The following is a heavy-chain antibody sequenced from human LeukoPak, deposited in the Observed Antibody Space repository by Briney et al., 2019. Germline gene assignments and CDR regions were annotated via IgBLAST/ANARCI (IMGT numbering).Heavy chain of an antibody. J-gene: IGHJ4*02. CDR3: AKAAPGYFDY. V-gene: IGHV3-23*01. Sequence: GGSLKLSCAASGFSFISYAMGWVRQAPGKGLEWVSVMSPSGAGTYYADSVKGRFTISRDNSKNTLYLQMNSLRAEDTAVYYCAKAAPGYFDYWGQGTLVTVSS. CDR1: GFSFISYA. CDR2: MSPSGAGT. D-gene: IGHD3-10*01.